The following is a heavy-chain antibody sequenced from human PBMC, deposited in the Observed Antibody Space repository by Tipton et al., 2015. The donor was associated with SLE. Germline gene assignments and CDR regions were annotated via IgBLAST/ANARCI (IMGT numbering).Heavy chain of an antibody. V-gene: IGHV4-39*07. CDR2: IYYSGST. CDR3: ARLNRYSSHGVFDY. J-gene: IGHJ4*02. Sequence: TLSLTCTVSGGSISSSSYYWGWIRQPPGKGLEWIGSIYYSGSTYYNPSLKSRVTISVDTSKNQFSLKLSSVTAADTAVYYCARLNRYSSHGVFDYWGQGTLVTVSS. CDR1: GGSISSSSYY. D-gene: IGHD6-13*01.